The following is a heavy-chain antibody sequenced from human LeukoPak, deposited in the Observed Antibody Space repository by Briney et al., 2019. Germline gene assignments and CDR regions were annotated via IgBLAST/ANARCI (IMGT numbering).Heavy chain of an antibody. J-gene: IGHJ4*02. Sequence: ASVKVSCKASGYTFTGYYMHWVRQAPGQGLEWVGWINPNSGGTNYAQKFQGRVTMTRDTSISTAYMELSRLRSDDTTVYYCARATIVVVPAAMGYWGQGTLVTVSS. D-gene: IGHD2-2*01. CDR2: INPNSGGT. CDR1: GYTFTGYY. CDR3: ARATIVVVPAAMGY. V-gene: IGHV1-2*02.